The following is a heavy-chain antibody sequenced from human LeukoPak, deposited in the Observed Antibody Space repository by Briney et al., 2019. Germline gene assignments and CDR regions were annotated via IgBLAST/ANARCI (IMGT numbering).Heavy chain of an antibody. CDR2: MNPNTGNT. CDR3: AAPPTIAAAGIIGIDY. Sequence: GASVKVSCKASGYSFTDYDINWVRQATGQGLEWMGWMNPNTGNTDYAQKFQGRVTMTRDMSTSTVYMELSSLRSEDTAVYYCAAPPTIAAAGIIGIDYWGQGTLVTVSS. D-gene: IGHD6-13*01. V-gene: IGHV1-8*01. CDR1: GYSFTDYD. J-gene: IGHJ4*02.